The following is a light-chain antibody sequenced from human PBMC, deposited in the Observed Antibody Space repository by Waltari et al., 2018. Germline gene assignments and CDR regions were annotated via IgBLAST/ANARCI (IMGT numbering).Light chain of an antibody. CDR3: QQRSNWPGT. CDR2: DAS. V-gene: IGKV3-11*01. Sequence: EIVLTQSPATLSLSPGERATLSCRASQSVSSYLAWYQQKPGQAPRLLIYDASTRATGTPARFSGSGSGTDFTLTISSLEPEDFAVYYCQQRSNWPGTFGQGTKVEIK. CDR1: QSVSSY. J-gene: IGKJ1*01.